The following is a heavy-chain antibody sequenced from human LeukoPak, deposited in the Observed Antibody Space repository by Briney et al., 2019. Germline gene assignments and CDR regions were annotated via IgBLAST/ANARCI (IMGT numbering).Heavy chain of an antibody. V-gene: IGHV3-30*03. J-gene: IGHJ4*02. Sequence: GGSLRLSCAASGFTFSSYCMHWVRQAPGKGLEWVAVISYDGSDKYYADSVKGRFTISRDNSKNTLYLQMNSLRAEDTVVYYCASTMGDSSGYYPGDYWGQGTLVTVSS. CDR2: ISYDGSDK. CDR1: GFTFSSYC. D-gene: IGHD3-22*01. CDR3: ASTMGDSSGYYPGDY.